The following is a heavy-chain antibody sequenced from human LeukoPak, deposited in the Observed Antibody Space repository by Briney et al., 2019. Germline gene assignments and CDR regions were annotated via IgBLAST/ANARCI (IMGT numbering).Heavy chain of an antibody. CDR2: IYYSGST. D-gene: IGHD3-22*01. CDR3: ARVPRDSSGYYSPYYFDY. Sequence: SETLSLTCTVSGGSISNYYWSWIRQPPGKGLEWIGYIYYSGSTNFNPSLKSRVTISVDTSKNQFSLKLSSVTAADTAVYYCARVPRDSSGYYSPYYFDYWGQGTLVTVSS. CDR1: GGSISNYY. V-gene: IGHV4-59*01. J-gene: IGHJ4*02.